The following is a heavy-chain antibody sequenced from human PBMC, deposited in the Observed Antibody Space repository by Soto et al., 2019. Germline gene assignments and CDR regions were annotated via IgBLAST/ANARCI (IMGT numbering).Heavy chain of an antibody. Sequence: GGSLRLSCTASGFTFGDYAMSWFRQAPGKGLEWVGFIRSKAYGGTTEYAASVKGRFTISRDDSKSIAYLQMNSLKTEDTAVYYCTSSSAAAADAFDIWGQGTMVTVSS. CDR1: GFTFGDYA. J-gene: IGHJ3*02. D-gene: IGHD6-13*01. CDR2: IRSKAYGGTT. CDR3: TSSSAAAADAFDI. V-gene: IGHV3-49*03.